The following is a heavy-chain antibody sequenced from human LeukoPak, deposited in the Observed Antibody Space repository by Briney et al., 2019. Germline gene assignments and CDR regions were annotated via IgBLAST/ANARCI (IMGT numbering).Heavy chain of an antibody. D-gene: IGHD3-22*01. V-gene: IGHV1-69*13. Sequence: ASVKVSCKASGYTFTSYYMHWVRQAPGQGLEWMGGIIPIFGTANYAQKFQGRVTITADESTSTAYMELSSLRSEDTAVYYCAREDDYYDSSGYGSLGYWGQGTLVTVSS. CDR2: IIPIFGTA. CDR3: AREDDYYDSSGYGSLGY. CDR1: GYTFTSYY. J-gene: IGHJ4*02.